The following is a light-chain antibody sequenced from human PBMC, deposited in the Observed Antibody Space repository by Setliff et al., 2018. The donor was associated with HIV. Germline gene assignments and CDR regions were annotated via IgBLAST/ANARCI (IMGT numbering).Light chain of an antibody. CDR2: EVS. J-gene: IGLJ1*01. CDR1: SSDVGGYSL. V-gene: IGLV2-14*01. CDR3: SSYTSSSLYV. Sequence: QSALTQPASMSGSPGQSITISCTGTSSDVGGYSLVSWYQHHPGKAPKLMICEVSNRPSGVSNRFSGSKSGNTASLTISGLQADDEADYYCSSYTSSSLYVFGTGTKVTVL.